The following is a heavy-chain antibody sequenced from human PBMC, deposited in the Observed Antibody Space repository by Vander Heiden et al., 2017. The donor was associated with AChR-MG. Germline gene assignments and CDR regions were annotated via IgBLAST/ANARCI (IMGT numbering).Heavy chain of an antibody. Sequence: QVQLVESAGAVVQPGRSLRLACAASGSPFSTYGMLWVRKAPGKGLEWGAVIWYDGSNKYYADSVKGRFTISRDNSKNMLYLQMNSLRVEDTAVYYCARAVGPFDYWGQGTLATVSS. D-gene: IGHD1-26*01. CDR3: ARAVGPFDY. CDR1: GSPFSTYG. J-gene: IGHJ4*02. CDR2: IWYDGSNK. V-gene: IGHV3-33*01.